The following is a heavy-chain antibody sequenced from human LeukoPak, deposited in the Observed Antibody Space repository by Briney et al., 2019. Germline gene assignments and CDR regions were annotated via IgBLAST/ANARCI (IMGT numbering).Heavy chain of an antibody. V-gene: IGHV3-21*01. D-gene: IGHD6-19*01. Sequence: PGGSLRLSCAASGFTFSSYSMNWVRQAPGKGLEWVSSISSSSSYIYYADSVKGRFTISRDNAKNSLYLQMNSLRAEDTAVYYCAKELGIAVAFDYWGQGTLVTVSS. CDR3: AKELGIAVAFDY. CDR1: GFTFSSYS. CDR2: ISSSSSYI. J-gene: IGHJ4*02.